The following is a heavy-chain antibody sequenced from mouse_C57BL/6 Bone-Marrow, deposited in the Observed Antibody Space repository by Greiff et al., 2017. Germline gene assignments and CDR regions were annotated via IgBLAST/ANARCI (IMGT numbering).Heavy chain of an antibody. CDR3: ARPLWPDY. D-gene: IGHD1-1*02. CDR1: GFTFSSYG. Sequence: DVQLQESGGDLVKPGGSLKLSCAASGFTFSSYGMSWVRQTPDKRLEWVATISSGGSYTYYPDSVKGRFTISRDNAKNTLYLQMSSLKSEDTAMYYCARPLWPDYWGQGTTLTVSS. CDR2: ISSGGSYT. J-gene: IGHJ2*01. V-gene: IGHV5-6*01.